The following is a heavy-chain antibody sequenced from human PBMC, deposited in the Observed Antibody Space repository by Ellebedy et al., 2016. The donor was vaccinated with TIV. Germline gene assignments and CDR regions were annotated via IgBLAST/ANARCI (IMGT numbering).Heavy chain of an antibody. CDR2: IYYSGST. CDR1: GGSISSSSYY. V-gene: IGHV4-39*02. CDR3: AREGMSSSWLDSFDY. J-gene: IGHJ4*02. D-gene: IGHD6-13*01. Sequence: SETLSLTXTVSGGSISSSSYYWGWIRQPPGKGLEWIGSIYYSGSTYYNPSLKSRVTISVDTSKNQFSLKLSSVTAADTAVYYCAREGMSSSWLDSFDYWGQGTLVTVSS.